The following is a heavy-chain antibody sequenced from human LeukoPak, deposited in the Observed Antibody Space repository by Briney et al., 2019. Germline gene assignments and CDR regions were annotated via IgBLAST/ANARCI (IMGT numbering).Heavy chain of an antibody. Sequence: KTSETLSLTCTVSGGSVSSGSYYWSWIRQPPGKGLEWIGYIYYSGSTNYNPSLKSRVTISVDTSKNQFSLNLRTVTSADTAVYYCTRVHYSGSGLSSYFDYWGQGTLVTVSS. J-gene: IGHJ4*02. D-gene: IGHD3-10*01. CDR3: TRVHYSGSGLSSYFDY. V-gene: IGHV4-61*01. CDR2: IYYSGST. CDR1: GGSVSSGSYY.